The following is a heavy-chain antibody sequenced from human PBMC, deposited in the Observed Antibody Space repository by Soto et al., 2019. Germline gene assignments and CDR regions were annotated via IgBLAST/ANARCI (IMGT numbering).Heavy chain of an antibody. CDR3: AHSQTSIDCSSTSCLYYFDY. V-gene: IGHV2-5*01. Sequence: QITLKESGPTLVTPTQTLTLTCTFSGFSLSTSGVGVGWIRQPPGKALEWLALIYWNDDERHSPSLESRLTLTKDTSKNQVVLTMTNMDPVDTATYYCAHSQTSIDCSSTSCLYYFDYWGQGTLVTVSS. J-gene: IGHJ4*02. D-gene: IGHD2-2*01. CDR1: GFSLSTSGVG. CDR2: IYWNDDE.